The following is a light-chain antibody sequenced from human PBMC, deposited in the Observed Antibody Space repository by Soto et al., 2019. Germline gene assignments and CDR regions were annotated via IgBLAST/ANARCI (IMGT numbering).Light chain of an antibody. Sequence: DIQLTQSPSTLSASVGDRITITCRASQSIGTWLAWYQHRPGEGPKLLIHDASSLESGVPSRFSGSGSATVFSLTISSLESGDSGTYHCQQYATYAPSSFGQGTKVEIK. V-gene: IGKV1-5*01. J-gene: IGKJ1*01. CDR1: QSIGTW. CDR3: QQYATYAPSS. CDR2: DAS.